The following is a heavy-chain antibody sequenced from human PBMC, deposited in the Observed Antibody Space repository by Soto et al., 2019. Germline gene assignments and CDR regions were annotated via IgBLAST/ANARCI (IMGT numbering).Heavy chain of an antibody. Sequence: GGSLRLSCAASGFTVSSNYMSWVRQGPGKGLVWVSRIRGDGTRTNYADSVRGRFTVSRDNAKNTLYLQINSLTAEDTAVYYCARGTLTSIDMVDYWGQGTLVTVSS. J-gene: IGHJ4*02. CDR3: ARGTLTSIDMVDY. D-gene: IGHD2-21*01. CDR1: GFTVSSNY. CDR2: IRGDGTRT. V-gene: IGHV3-74*01.